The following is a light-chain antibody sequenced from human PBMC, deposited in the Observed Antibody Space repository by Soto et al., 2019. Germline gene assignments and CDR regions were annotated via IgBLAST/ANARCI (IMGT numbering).Light chain of an antibody. CDR1: QSVSSSY. Sequence: EIVLTQSPGTLSLSPGERATLSCRASQSVSSSYLAWYQQHPGQPPRLLIYGISTRATGIPARFSGSGSGTEFTLTISSLQPDDFATYYCQQYNSYSYTFGQGTRLEI. V-gene: IGKV3-20*01. J-gene: IGKJ5*01. CDR2: GIS. CDR3: QQYNSYSYT.